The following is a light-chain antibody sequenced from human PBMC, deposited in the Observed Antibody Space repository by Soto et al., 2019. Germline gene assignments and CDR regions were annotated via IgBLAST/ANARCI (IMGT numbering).Light chain of an antibody. CDR3: QQGYSTTPIT. V-gene: IGKV1-39*01. Sequence: IQMPQSPSSLSAAIGDRVTITCRASQSIKNYLNWYQHKPGAAPKLLIFGASNLESGVPSRFSGSGSGTEFTLSISSLQPEDFATYYCQQGYSTTPITFGQGTRLEI. CDR2: GAS. CDR1: QSIKNY. J-gene: IGKJ5*01.